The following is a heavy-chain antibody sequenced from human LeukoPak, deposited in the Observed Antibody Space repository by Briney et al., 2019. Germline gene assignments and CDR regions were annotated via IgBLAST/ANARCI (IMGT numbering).Heavy chain of an antibody. CDR2: ISSSSTNI. V-gene: IGHV3-48*02. J-gene: IGHJ4*02. D-gene: IGHD2-8*01. CDR3: AREDCTIGAVCSSLLDH. Sequence: GGSLRLSCAASGFTFSSYSMNWVRQAPGKGLEWVSYISSSSTNIYYADSVKGRFTISRDNAKNSLYLQMNSLRDEDTAVYYCAREDCTIGAVCSSLLDHWGRGTLVTVSS. CDR1: GFTFSSYS.